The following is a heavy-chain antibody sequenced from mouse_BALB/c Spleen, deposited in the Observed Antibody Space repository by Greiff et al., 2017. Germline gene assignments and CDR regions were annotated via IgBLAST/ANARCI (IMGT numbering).Heavy chain of an antibody. CDR3: ARGGLPRGDY. Sequence: VQLQQSGAELATPGASVKMSCKASGYTFTSYWMHWVKQRPGQGLEWIGYINPSTGYTEYNQKFKDKATLTADQSSSTAYMQLSSLTSEDSAVYYCARGGLPRGDYWGQGTSVTVSS. CDR1: GYTFTSYW. V-gene: IGHV1-4*01. J-gene: IGHJ4*01. CDR2: INPSTGYT. D-gene: IGHD2-2*01.